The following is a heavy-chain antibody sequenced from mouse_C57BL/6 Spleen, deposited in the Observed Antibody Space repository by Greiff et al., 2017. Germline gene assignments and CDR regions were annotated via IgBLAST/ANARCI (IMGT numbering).Heavy chain of an antibody. J-gene: IGHJ2*01. CDR2: ISGGGGNT. CDR1: GFTFSSYT. V-gene: IGHV5-9*01. CDR3: ARGYSNDVGY. Sequence: EVKLMESGGGLVKPGGSLKLSCAASGFTFSSYTMSWVRQTPEKRLEWVATISGGGGNTYYPDNVKGRFTISRDNAKNTLYLQMSSLRSEDTALYYCARGYSNDVGYWGQGTTLTVAS. D-gene: IGHD2-12*01.